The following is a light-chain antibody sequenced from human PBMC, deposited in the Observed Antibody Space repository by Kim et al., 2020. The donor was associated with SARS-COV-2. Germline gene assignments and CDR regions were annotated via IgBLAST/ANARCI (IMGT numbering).Light chain of an antibody. Sequence: PVQSVTISCTGTSIDVGGYNYVSWYQQHPGKAPKLMIYDVSKRPSGVPDRFSGSKSGNTASLTISGLQAEDEADYYCCSYAGSCYVFGTGTKVTVL. J-gene: IGLJ1*01. CDR3: CSYAGSCYV. CDR1: SIDVGGYNY. CDR2: DVS. V-gene: IGLV2-11*01.